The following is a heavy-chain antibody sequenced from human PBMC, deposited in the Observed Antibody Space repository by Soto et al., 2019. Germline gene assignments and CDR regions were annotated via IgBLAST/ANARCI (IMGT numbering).Heavy chain of an antibody. D-gene: IGHD6-6*01. Sequence: PGESLQISCKGSGYSFTSYRICWVRQMPGKGLEWMGIIYPGDSDTRYSPSFQGQVTISADKSISTAYLQWSSLKASDTAMYYCARSYSSSSGYYYYGMDVWGQGTTVTVSS. J-gene: IGHJ6*02. CDR1: GYSFTSYR. CDR3: ARSYSSSSGYYYYGMDV. CDR2: IYPGDSDT. V-gene: IGHV5-51*01.